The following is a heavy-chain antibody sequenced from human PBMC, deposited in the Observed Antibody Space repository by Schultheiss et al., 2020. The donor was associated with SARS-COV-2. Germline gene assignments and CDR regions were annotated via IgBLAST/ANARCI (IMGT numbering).Heavy chain of an antibody. CDR1: DYTFTSYG. Sequence: ASVKVSCKASDYTFTSYGISWVRQAPGQGLEWMGWISAYNGNTNYAQNLQGRVTMTTDTSTTTVYMELRSLRSDDTAVYYCARDRGGAPADFDYWGQGTLVTVSS. CDR3: ARDRGGAPADFDY. CDR2: ISAYNGNT. D-gene: IGHD3-10*01. J-gene: IGHJ4*02. V-gene: IGHV1-18*01.